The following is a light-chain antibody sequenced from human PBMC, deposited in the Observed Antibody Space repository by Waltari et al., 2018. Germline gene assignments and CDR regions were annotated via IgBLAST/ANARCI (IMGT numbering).Light chain of an antibody. V-gene: IGKV3-20*01. CDR3: QPYQTFRT. CDR1: QTIYSNY. J-gene: IGKJ1*01. Sequence: EIVLTQSPGTLSLSPGERATLSCSATQTIYSNYFCWDQQKPGQAPRLLIYATSSRSDATPDRFSGSGSGTDVSLTITRLETEDFATYYCQPYQTFRTFGRGTRVELK. CDR2: ATS.